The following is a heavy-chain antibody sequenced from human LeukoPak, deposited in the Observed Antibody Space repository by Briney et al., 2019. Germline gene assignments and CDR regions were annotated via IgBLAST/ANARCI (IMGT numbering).Heavy chain of an antibody. D-gene: IGHD3-16*02. Sequence: PGRSLRLSCAASGFTFSSYGMHWVRQAPGKGLEWVAVIWYDGRNKFYADSLKGRFTISRDNPKNTLYLQMNSLRAEDTAVYYCARVNRGDAFDIWGQGTLVTVSS. J-gene: IGHJ3*02. CDR2: IWYDGRNK. V-gene: IGHV3-33*01. CDR3: ARVNRGDAFDI. CDR1: GFTFSSYG.